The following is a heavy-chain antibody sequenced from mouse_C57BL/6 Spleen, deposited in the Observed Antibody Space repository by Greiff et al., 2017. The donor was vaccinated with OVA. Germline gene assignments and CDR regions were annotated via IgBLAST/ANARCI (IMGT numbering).Heavy chain of an antibody. D-gene: IGHD1-1*01. CDR2: IYPGDGDT. CDR1: GYAFSSSW. Sequence: QVQLKESGPELVKPGASVKISCKASGYAFSSSWMNWVKQRPGKGLEWIGRIYPGDGDTNYNGKFKGKATLTADKSSSTAYMQLSSLTSEDSAVYFCAYGSSYAYWGQGTLVTVSA. CDR3: AYGSSYAY. V-gene: IGHV1-82*01. J-gene: IGHJ3*01.